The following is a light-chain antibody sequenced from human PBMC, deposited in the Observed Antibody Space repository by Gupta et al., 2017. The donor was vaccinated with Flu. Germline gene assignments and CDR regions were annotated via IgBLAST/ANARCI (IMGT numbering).Light chain of an antibody. CDR2: GAS. J-gene: IGKJ1*01. CDR3: QQYGDWPPWT. Sequence: EIVMTQSPATLSVSPGERVTLSCRASHTVYSNLAWYQQKPGQAPRLVIYGASTRVTGIPTSFSGSGSGTEFTLTISSLQSEDFAVYYCQQYGDWPPWTFGQGTLVEIK. CDR1: HTVYSN. V-gene: IGKV3-15*01.